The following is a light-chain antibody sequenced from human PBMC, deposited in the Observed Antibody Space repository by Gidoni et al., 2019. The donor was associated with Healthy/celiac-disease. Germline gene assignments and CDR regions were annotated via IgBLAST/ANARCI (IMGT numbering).Light chain of an antibody. CDR3: QQYDNLPPMCS. Sequence: DIQMTQSPSSLSASVGDRVTITCQASQDISNYLNWYQQKPGKAPKLLIYDASNLETGVPSRFSGSGSATDFTFPISSLQPEDIATYYCQQYDNLPPMCSFGQGTKLEIK. CDR2: DAS. V-gene: IGKV1-33*01. J-gene: IGKJ2*04. CDR1: QDISNY.